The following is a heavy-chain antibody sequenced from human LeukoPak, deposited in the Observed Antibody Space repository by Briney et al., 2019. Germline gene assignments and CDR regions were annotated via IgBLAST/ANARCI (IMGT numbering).Heavy chain of an antibody. D-gene: IGHD6-6*01. Sequence: SETLSLTCTVSGGSISSYYWSWIRQPPGKGLEWIGYFYYSGSTNYNPSLKSRVTLSVDTSKNQFSLNLSSVTAANTAVYYCARHSINSSSFDYWGQGTLVTVSS. CDR3: ARHSINSSSFDY. CDR1: GGSISSYY. J-gene: IGHJ4*02. V-gene: IGHV4-59*01. CDR2: FYYSGST.